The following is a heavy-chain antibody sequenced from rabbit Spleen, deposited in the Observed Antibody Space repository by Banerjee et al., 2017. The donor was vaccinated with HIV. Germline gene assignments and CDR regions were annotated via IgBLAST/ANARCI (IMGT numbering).Heavy chain of an antibody. J-gene: IGHJ4*01. Sequence: QEQLVESGGGLVQPEGSLTLTCTASGFSFSSSNYMCWVRQAPGKGLEWIGCIDADSSGSTYYASWAKGRFTISKTSSTTVTLQMTSLTGADAATYFCARDGRSGSNYRYYFDLWGPGTLVTVS. CDR1: GFSFSSSNY. V-gene: IGHV1S45*01. CDR2: IDADSSGST. D-gene: IGHD8-1*01. CDR3: ARDGRSGSNYRYYFDL.